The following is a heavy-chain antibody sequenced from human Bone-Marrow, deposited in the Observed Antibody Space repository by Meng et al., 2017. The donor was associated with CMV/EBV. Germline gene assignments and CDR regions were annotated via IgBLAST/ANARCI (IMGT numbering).Heavy chain of an antibody. J-gene: IGHJ4*02. D-gene: IGHD3-10*01. CDR1: GFTFSSYA. Sequence: GGSLRLSCAASGFTFSSYAMHWVRQAPGKGLEWVAVISYDGSNKYYADSVKGRFTISRDNSKNTLYLQMNSLRAEDTAVYYCAKDRGGSGSYEVDYWGQGTRVTVSS. CDR3: AKDRGGSGSYEVDY. V-gene: IGHV3-30-3*01. CDR2: ISYDGSNK.